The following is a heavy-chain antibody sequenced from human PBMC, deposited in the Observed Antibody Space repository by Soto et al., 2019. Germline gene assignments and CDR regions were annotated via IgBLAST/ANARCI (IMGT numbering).Heavy chain of an antibody. D-gene: IGHD1-20*01. CDR1: GFPFSPYS. Sequence: GGSLRLSCAASGFPFSPYSMNWVRQAPGKGLEWVSSISSSNTYIHYADSVKGRFTISRDNAKNSVYLQMNSLRAEDTAVYYCARYKSTITGRNFDYWGQGTLVTVSS. J-gene: IGHJ4*02. CDR2: ISSSNTYI. CDR3: ARYKSTITGRNFDY. V-gene: IGHV3-21*01.